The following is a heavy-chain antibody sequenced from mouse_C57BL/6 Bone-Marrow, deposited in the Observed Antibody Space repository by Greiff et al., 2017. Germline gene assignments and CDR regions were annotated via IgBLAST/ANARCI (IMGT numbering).Heavy chain of an antibody. CDR3: AREGWSYYYAMDY. J-gene: IGHJ4*01. CDR2: IDPSDSET. D-gene: IGHD2-3*01. CDR1: GYTFTSYW. V-gene: IGHV1-52*01. Sequence: QVQLKQPGAELVRPGSSVKLSCKASGYTFTSYWMHWVKQRPIQGLEWIGNIDPSDSETHYNQKFKDKATLTVDKSSSTAYMQLSSLTSEDSAVYYWAREGWSYYYAMDYWGQGTSVTVSS.